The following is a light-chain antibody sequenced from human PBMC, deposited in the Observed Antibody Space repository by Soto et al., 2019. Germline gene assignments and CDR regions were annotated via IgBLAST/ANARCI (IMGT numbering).Light chain of an antibody. Sequence: DILMTQSPSTLPASVGDRVIITCRASQGLTNALVWYQQKPGKAPNLLIYKASTLASGVPLRFSGSGSGTEFTLTNSSLQPEDFATYYCQQHISYPRTFGQGTKVEIK. CDR1: QGLTNA. CDR3: QQHISYPRT. V-gene: IGKV1-5*03. J-gene: IGKJ1*01. CDR2: KAS.